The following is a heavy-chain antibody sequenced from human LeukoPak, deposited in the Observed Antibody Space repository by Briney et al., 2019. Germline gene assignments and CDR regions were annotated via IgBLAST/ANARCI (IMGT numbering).Heavy chain of an antibody. CDR1: GFTFTSYG. CDR2: IQYDESNK. Sequence: GGSLRLSCAASGFTFTSYGMHWVRQAPGKGLEWVTFIQYDESNKYYADSVKGRFTISRDNAKNSLYLQMNSLRAEDTAVYYCARDILTGSQSRFQHWGQGTLVTVSS. V-gene: IGHV3-30*02. J-gene: IGHJ1*01. D-gene: IGHD3-9*01. CDR3: ARDILTGSQSRFQH.